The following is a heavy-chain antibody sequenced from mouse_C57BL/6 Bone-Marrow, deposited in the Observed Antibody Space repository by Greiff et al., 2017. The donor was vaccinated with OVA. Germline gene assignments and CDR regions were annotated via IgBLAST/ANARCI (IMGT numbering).Heavy chain of an antibody. CDR1: GYTFTSYG. CDR3: ARGDYSNSYFDY. J-gene: IGHJ2*01. V-gene: IGHV1-81*01. D-gene: IGHD2-5*01. CDR2: IYPRSGNT. Sequence: VQLVESGAELARPGASVKLSCKASGYTFTSYGISWVKQRTGQGLEWIGEIYPRSGNTYYNEKFKGKATLTADKSSSTAYMELRSLTSEDSAVYFCARGDYSNSYFDYWGQGTTLTVSS.